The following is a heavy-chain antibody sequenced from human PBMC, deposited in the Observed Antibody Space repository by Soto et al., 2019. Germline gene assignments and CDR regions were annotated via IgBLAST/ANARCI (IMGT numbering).Heavy chain of an antibody. Sequence: EVQLVESGGGLVQPGRSLRLSCAASGFNFDDYVMHWVRQAPGKGLEWVASISWNGDDIGYADSVKGRFTISRDNAKNSLFLQMNSLRTEDSGLYYCAKDVTPTWLQHRDSWGQGTLVTVSS. V-gene: IGHV3-9*01. CDR2: ISWNGDDI. J-gene: IGHJ4*02. CDR1: GFNFDDYV. CDR3: AKDVTPTWLQHRDS. D-gene: IGHD5-12*01.